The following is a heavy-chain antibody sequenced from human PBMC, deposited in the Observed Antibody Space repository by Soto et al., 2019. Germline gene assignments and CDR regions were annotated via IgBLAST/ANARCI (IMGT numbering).Heavy chain of an antibody. J-gene: IGHJ6*03. D-gene: IGHD3-10*01. CDR1: GFTFSSYW. V-gene: IGHV3-7*01. Sequence: GGSLRLSCAASGFTFSSYWMSWVRQARGKGLEWVANIKQDGSEKYYVDSVKGRFTISRDNAKNSLYLQMNSLRAEDTAVYYCARIGEPTYYYYMDVWGKGTTVTVSS. CDR3: ARIGEPTYYYYMDV. CDR2: IKQDGSEK.